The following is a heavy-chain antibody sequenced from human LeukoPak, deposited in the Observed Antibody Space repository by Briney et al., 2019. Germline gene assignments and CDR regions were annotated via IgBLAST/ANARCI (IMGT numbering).Heavy chain of an antibody. CDR2: IYYSGST. CDR1: GGSISSGGYY. Sequence: PSQTLSLTCTVSGGSISSGGYYWSWIRQHPGKGLEWIWYIYYSGSTYYNPSLESRVTISVDTSKNQFSLKLSSVTAADTAVYYCARISVVVTQEEGQTFLAFDIWGQGTMVTVSS. V-gene: IGHV4-31*03. D-gene: IGHD2-21*02. J-gene: IGHJ3*02. CDR3: ARISVVVTQEEGQTFLAFDI.